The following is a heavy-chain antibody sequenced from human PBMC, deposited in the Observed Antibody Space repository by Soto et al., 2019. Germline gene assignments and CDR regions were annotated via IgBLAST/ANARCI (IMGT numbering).Heavy chain of an antibody. Sequence: PSETLSLTCSVSNGSISTYYWTWVRQPPGKGLEWIGYVYYSGSTNYNPSLKSRVAMSVDTSKNQFSLELKSVTAADTAEYYCVRDYLLNGLDTWGQGTLVTVYS. CDR3: VRDYLLNGLDT. CDR1: NGSISTYY. V-gene: IGHV4-59*01. J-gene: IGHJ5*02. CDR2: VYYSGST. D-gene: IGHD3-16*02.